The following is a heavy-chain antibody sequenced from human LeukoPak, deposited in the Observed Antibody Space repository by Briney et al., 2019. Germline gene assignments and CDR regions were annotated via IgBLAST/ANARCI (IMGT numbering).Heavy chain of an antibody. J-gene: IGHJ4*02. Sequence: GASVKVSCKASGYTFISYGIGWVRQAPGQGLEWMGIINPSGGSTSYAQKFQGRVTMTRDTSTSTVYMELSSLRSEDTAVYYCARDRSQLGYWGQGTLVTVSS. CDR2: INPSGGST. CDR1: GYTFISYG. CDR3: ARDRSQLGY. V-gene: IGHV1-46*01. D-gene: IGHD6-6*01.